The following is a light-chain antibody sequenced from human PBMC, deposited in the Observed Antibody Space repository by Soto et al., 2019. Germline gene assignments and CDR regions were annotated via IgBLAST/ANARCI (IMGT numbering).Light chain of an antibody. V-gene: IGLV8-61*01. J-gene: IGLJ1*01. CDR3: LLYMGSGIYV. CDR1: SGSVSTRHY. Sequence: QTVVTQEPSFSVSPGGTVTLTCGLNSGSVSTRHYPSWYQQTPGQAPRALIYSTNSRSSGVPDRFSGSILVTKAALTITGAQTHDESEYYWLLYMGSGIYVFGTWTKVTV. CDR2: STN.